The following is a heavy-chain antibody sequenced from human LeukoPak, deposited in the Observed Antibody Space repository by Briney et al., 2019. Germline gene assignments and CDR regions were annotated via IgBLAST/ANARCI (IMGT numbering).Heavy chain of an antibody. CDR1: GFTFSSYA. CDR2: ISGSGGST. Sequence: GGSLRLSCAASGFTFSSYAMSGVRQAPGKGLEWVSAISGSGGSTYYADSVKGRFTISRDNSKNTLYLQMNSLRAEGTAVYYCARVGKHCSGGSCYSTFDYWGQGTLVTVSS. CDR3: ARVGKHCSGGSCYSTFDY. D-gene: IGHD2-15*01. J-gene: IGHJ4*02. V-gene: IGHV3-23*01.